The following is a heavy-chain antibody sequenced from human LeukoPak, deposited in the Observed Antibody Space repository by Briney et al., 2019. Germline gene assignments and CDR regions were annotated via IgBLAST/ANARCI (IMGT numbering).Heavy chain of an antibody. CDR2: IYYSGST. CDR3: ARAYQGSSGYSRGYYFDY. CDR1: GGSISSSSYY. Sequence: SETLSLTCTVSGGSISSSSYYWGWIRQPPGKGLEWIGSIYYSGSTYYNPSLKSRVTISVDTSKNQFSLKLSSVTAADTAVYYCARAYQGSSGYSRGYYFDYWGQGTLVTVSS. V-gene: IGHV4-39*01. J-gene: IGHJ4*02. D-gene: IGHD3-22*01.